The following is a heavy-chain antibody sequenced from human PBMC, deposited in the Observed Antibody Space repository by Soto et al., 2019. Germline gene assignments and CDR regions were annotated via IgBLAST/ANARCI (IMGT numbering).Heavy chain of an antibody. Sequence: ASVKXSCKASGYTFTSYSMHWVRQAPGQRLEWMGWINAGNGNTKYSQKFQGRVTITRDTSASTAYMELSSLRSEDTAVYYCARTLYPARPYSPFDYWGQGTLVTVSS. CDR3: ARTLYPARPYSPFDY. D-gene: IGHD2-21*01. V-gene: IGHV1-3*01. CDR2: INAGNGNT. CDR1: GYTFTSYS. J-gene: IGHJ4*02.